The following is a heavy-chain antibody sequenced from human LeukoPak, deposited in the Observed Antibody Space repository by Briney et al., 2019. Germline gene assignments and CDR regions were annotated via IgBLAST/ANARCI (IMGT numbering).Heavy chain of an antibody. CDR1: GFTFSDYY. D-gene: IGHD3-22*01. Sequence: KPGGSLRLSCAASGFTFSDYYMSWIRQAPGKGLEWVSYISSSGSTIYYADSVKGRFTISRDNAKNSLYLQMNSLRAEDTAVYYCAKQRVSNGYYYFDYWGQGTLVTVSS. V-gene: IGHV3-11*01. CDR2: ISSSGSTI. J-gene: IGHJ4*02. CDR3: AKQRVSNGYYYFDY.